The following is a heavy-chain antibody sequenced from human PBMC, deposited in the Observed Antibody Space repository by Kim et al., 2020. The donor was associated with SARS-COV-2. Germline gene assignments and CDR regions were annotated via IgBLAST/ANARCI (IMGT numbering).Heavy chain of an antibody. Sequence: GGSLSLSCAASGFTFRLSALPWVRQAPGKGLEWVAVISYDGSNKYYADSAKGRFTISRDNSKNTLYLKMNSLRAEDTAVYYCARFLATDAFDIWGQGTM. CDR3: ARFLATDAFDI. J-gene: IGHJ3*02. D-gene: IGHD3-3*02. CDR2: ISYDGSNK. CDR1: GFTFRLSA. V-gene: IGHV3-30*14.